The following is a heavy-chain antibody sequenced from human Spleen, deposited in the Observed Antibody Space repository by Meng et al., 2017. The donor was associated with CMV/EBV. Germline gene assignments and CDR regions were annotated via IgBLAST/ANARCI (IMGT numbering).Heavy chain of an antibody. J-gene: IGHJ6*02. D-gene: IGHD3-3*01. V-gene: IGHV3-9*01. CDR3: ARVRVTYYEFWSGAFGMDV. Sequence: GGSLRLSCAASGFTFDDYAMHWVRQAPGKGLEWVSGISWNSGNIDYADSVKGRFTISRDNAKTSLYLQMNSLRAEDTAVYYCARVRVTYYEFWSGAFGMDVWGQGTTVTVSS. CDR1: GFTFDDYA. CDR2: ISWNSGNI.